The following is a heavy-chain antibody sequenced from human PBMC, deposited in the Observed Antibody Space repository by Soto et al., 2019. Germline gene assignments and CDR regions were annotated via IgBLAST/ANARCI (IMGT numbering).Heavy chain of an antibody. Sequence: QTLSLTCAISGDSVSSNTAAWNWIRSSPSRGLEWLGRTYYRSNWRHDYAVSVKSRITVNPDTSKNHFSLQLNSVTPDDTAVYYCERGVAGSGFDLWGQGTLVTVSS. CDR3: ERGVAGSGFDL. D-gene: IGHD2-15*01. CDR2: TYYRSNWRH. V-gene: IGHV6-1*01. J-gene: IGHJ4*02. CDR1: GDSVSSNTAA.